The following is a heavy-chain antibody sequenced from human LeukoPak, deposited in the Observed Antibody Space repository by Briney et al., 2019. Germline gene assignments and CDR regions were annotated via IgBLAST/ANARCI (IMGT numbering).Heavy chain of an antibody. V-gene: IGHV4-59*02. J-gene: IGHJ3*02. CDR1: GGSVISYF. CDR3: ALDSSGWSDDSFDI. CDR2: IYYSGST. D-gene: IGHD6-13*01. Sequence: SETLSLTCTVSGGSVISYFWSWIRQPPGKGLEWIGYIYYSGSTKYNPSLKSRVTMSIDTSKNQFSLNLKSVTAADTAVYYCALDSSGWSDDSFDIWGHGTMVTVSS.